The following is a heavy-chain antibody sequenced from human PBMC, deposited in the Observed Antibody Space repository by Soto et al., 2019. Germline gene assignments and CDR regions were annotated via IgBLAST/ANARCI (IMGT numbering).Heavy chain of an antibody. CDR2: ISSSSSTI. CDR1: GFTFSSYS. D-gene: IGHD3-16*01. Sequence: EVQLVESGGGLVQPGGSLRLSCAASGFTFSSYSMNWVRQAPGKGLEWVSYISSSSSTIYYADSVKGRFTISRDNAKNSLYLQMIRLRAEDTAVYYCARESPTRGGGAFDIWGQGTMVTVSS. CDR3: ARESPTRGGGAFDI. J-gene: IGHJ3*02. V-gene: IGHV3-48*01.